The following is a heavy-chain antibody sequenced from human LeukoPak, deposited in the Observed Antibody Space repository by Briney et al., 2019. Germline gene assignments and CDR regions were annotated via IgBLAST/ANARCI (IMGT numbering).Heavy chain of an antibody. Sequence: ASVKVSCKASAYTFTNYDINWVRQATGQGLEWMGWMNPNSGNTGYAQKFLGRVTMTRNTSISTAYMELSSLRSEDTAVYYCARGRWGNSYYGMDVWGQGTTVSVSS. CDR3: ARGRWGNSYYGMDV. CDR1: AYTFTNYD. CDR2: MNPNSGNT. D-gene: IGHD7-27*01. J-gene: IGHJ6*02. V-gene: IGHV1-8*01.